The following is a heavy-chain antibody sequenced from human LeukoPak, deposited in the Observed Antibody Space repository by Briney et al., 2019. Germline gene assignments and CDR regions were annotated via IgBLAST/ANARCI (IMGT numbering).Heavy chain of an antibody. D-gene: IGHD5-12*01. V-gene: IGHV3-23*01. J-gene: IGHJ4*02. CDR2: ISGSGGST. Sequence: PGGSLRLSCAASGFTFSSYAMSWVRQAPGKGLEWVSAISGSGGSTYYADSEKGRFTISRDNSKNTLYLQMNSLRAEDTAVYYCAKGRGGYSGYVAWSYFDYWGQGTLVTVSS. CDR1: GFTFSSYA. CDR3: AKGRGGYSGYVAWSYFDY.